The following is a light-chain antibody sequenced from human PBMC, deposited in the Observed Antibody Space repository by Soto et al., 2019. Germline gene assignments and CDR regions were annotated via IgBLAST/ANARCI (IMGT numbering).Light chain of an antibody. CDR2: GAS. Sequence: DIQMTQSPSSLSASVGDTVTISCRANQTFSDHLNWYQQKPGKAPKLLIYGASFLQSGVPSRFSGSGSGTDFTLTISSLQPDDSSTYYGQQSYRIPPTFGQGTKVEI. V-gene: IGKV1-39*01. CDR3: QQSYRIPPT. J-gene: IGKJ2*01. CDR1: QTFSDH.